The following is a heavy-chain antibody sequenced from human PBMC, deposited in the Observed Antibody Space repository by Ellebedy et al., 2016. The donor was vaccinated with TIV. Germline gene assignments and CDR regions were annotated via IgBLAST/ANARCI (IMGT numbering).Heavy chain of an antibody. V-gene: IGHV1-8*01. Sequence: AASVKVSCKASGYSLSDYDIMWVRQASGPGLEWMGWMNPNSGYAGYGQKFQGRVTLTRNNSTNTAYMELSSLRSEDTAVYYCARAHYGSGSYSHFDYWGQGTLVTVSS. D-gene: IGHD3-10*01. CDR2: MNPNSGYA. J-gene: IGHJ4*02. CDR1: GYSLSDYD. CDR3: ARAHYGSGSYSHFDY.